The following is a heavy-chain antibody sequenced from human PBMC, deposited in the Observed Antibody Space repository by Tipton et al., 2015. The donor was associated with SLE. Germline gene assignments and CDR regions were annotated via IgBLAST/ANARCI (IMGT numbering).Heavy chain of an antibody. Sequence: TLSLTCTVSGGSISSGGYYWSWCRQHPGKGLEWIGYIYYSGSTNYNPPLKSRVTISVDTSKNQFSLKLSSVTAADTAVYYCARDYYMRAFDIWGQGTMVTVSS. CDR1: GGSISSGGYY. CDR2: IYYSGST. D-gene: IGHD1-26*01. J-gene: IGHJ3*02. CDR3: ARDYYMRAFDI. V-gene: IGHV4-61*08.